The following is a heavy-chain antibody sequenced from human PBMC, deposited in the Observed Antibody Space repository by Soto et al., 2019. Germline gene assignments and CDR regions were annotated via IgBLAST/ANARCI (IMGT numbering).Heavy chain of an antibody. CDR2: IIPLLDIT. Sequence: SVKVSCKASGYTFTNYYIHWVRQAPGQGLEWMGRIIPLLDITNYAQKFQGRVTITADKSTSTAYMELNSLRSEDTAVYYCVRDSPIGSTYSGYDGIDYWGQGTLVTVSS. J-gene: IGHJ4*02. V-gene: IGHV1-69*04. CDR3: VRDSPIGSTYSGYDGIDY. D-gene: IGHD5-12*01. CDR1: GYTFTNYY.